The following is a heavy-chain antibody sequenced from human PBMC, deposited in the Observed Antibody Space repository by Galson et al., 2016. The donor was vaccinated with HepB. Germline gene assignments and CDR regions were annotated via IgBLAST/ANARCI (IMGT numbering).Heavy chain of an antibody. CDR2: IKPDGSEG. Sequence: SLRLSCAASGFTFSNFWMAWARQAPGEGLEWLATIKPDGSEGYYVDSVKGRFTISRDNARNSVSLQMNSLRAGDTAVYFCARDTRRGGLYWGQGTLVTVSS. D-gene: IGHD3-16*01. CDR1: GFTFSNFW. V-gene: IGHV3-7*04. J-gene: IGHJ4*02. CDR3: ARDTRRGGLY.